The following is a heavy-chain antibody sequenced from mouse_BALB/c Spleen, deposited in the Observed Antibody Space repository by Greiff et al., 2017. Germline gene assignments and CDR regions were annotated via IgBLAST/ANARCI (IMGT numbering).Heavy chain of an antibody. J-gene: IGHJ1*01. CDR3: ARGGLLRYWYFDV. CDR2: ISSGSSTI. Sequence: EVQLVESGGGLVQPGGSRKLSCAASGFTFSSFGMHWVRQAPEKGLEWVAYISSGSSTIYYADTVKGRFTISRDNPKNTLFLQMTSLRSEDTAMYYCARGGLLRYWYFDVWGAGTTVTVSS. V-gene: IGHV5-17*02. CDR1: GFTFSSFG. D-gene: IGHD2-3*01.